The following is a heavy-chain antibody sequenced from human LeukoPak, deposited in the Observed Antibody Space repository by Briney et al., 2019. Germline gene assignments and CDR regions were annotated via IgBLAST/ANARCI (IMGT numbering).Heavy chain of an antibody. CDR1: GFTFSSYW. CDR2: IKQDGSEK. V-gene: IGHV3-7*03. J-gene: IGHJ5*02. D-gene: IGHD3-3*02. CDR3: ARDRVLDNSPYRRWFDP. Sequence: GGSLRLSCAASGFTFSSYWMSWVRQAPGKGLEWVANIKQDGSEKYYVDSVKGRFTISRDNAKNSLYLQMNSLRAEDTAVYYCARDRVLDNSPYRRWFDPWGQGTLVTVSS.